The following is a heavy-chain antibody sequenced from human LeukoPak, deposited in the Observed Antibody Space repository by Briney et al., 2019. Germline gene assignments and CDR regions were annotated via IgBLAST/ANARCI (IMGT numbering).Heavy chain of an antibody. CDR1: GGSISSGGYY. CDR2: IYYSGST. CDR3: AREVIVVVPAASRWFDP. J-gene: IGHJ5*02. V-gene: IGHV4-31*03. Sequence: SETLSLTCTVSGGSISSGGYYWSWIRQHPGKGLEWTGYIYYSGSTYYNPSLKSRVTISVDTSKNQFSLKLSSVTAADTAVYYCAREVIVVVPAASRWFDPWGQGTLVTVSS. D-gene: IGHD2-2*01.